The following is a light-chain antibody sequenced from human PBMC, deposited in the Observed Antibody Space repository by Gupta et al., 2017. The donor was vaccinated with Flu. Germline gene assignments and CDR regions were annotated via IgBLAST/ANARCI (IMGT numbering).Light chain of an antibody. CDR3: TSYAGSNIAV. CDR2: DVS. V-gene: IGLV2-14*01. Sequence: SALAPPAPVPRPPGPAIPIPCTRTSRNVGGYNYVLWYQQLPDKAPKLIIYDVSNRPSGVSNHFSGSKSGNTASLAISGLQAEDEADYYCTSYAGSNIAVFGGGTKLTVL. J-gene: IGLJ2*01. CDR1: SRNVGGYNY.